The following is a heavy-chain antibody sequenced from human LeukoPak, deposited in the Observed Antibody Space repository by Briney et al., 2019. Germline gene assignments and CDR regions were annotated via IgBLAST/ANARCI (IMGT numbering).Heavy chain of an antibody. CDR2: INPNSGGT. D-gene: IGHD2-8*01. CDR3: ARFGEWPGYFDY. V-gene: IGHV1-2*06. Sequence: EASVKVSCKASGYTFTGYYMHWVRQAPGQGLKWMGRINPNSGGTNYAQKFQGRVTMTRDTSISTAYMELNRLRSDDTAVYYCARFGEWPGYFDYWGQGTLVTVSS. CDR1: GYTFTGYY. J-gene: IGHJ4*02.